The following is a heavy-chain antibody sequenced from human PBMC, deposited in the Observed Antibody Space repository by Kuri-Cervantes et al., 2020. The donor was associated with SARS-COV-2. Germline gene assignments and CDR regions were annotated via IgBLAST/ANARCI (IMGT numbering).Heavy chain of an antibody. CDR1: GYSFTSYW. V-gene: IGHV5-51*01. CDR3: ARHPSRGYCSSTSCSPGYYMDV. CDR2: IYPGDSDT. D-gene: IGHD2-2*01. J-gene: IGHJ6*03. Sequence: GESLKISCKGSGYSFTSYWTGWVRQMPGKGLEWMGIIYPGDSDTRYSPSFQGQVTISADKSISTAYLQWSSLKASDTAMYYCARHPSRGYCSSTSCSPGYYMDVWGKGTTVTVSS.